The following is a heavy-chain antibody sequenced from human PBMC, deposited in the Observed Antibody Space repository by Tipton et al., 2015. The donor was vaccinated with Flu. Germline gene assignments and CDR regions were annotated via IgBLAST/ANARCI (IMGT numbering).Heavy chain of an antibody. V-gene: IGHV4-4*07. D-gene: IGHD2-15*01. CDR2: IYSSGSA. CDR1: GGPLSSFY. Sequence: TLSLTCTVSGGPLSSFYWNWIRQPAGKGLEWVGRIYSSGSASYNPSLKSRVTMSVDTSKNQFSLNLSSVTAADTAVYYCARDTFRYCSGASCLSDYYYYGMDVWGQGTTVTVSS. J-gene: IGHJ6*02. CDR3: ARDTFRYCSGASCLSDYYYYGMDV.